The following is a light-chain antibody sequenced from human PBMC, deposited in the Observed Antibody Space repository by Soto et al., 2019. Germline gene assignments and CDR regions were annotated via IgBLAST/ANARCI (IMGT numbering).Light chain of an antibody. CDR1: SSNIGNNY. CDR2: ENN. V-gene: IGLV1-51*02. J-gene: IGLJ2*01. Sequence: QSVLTQPPSVSAAPGQKVTISCSGSSSNIGNNYVSWYQRLPGTAPKLLIYENNKRPSGIPDRFSGSKSGSSATLGTTGLQTGDEADFYCGTWDSSLSVVVFGGGTQLTVL. CDR3: GTWDSSLSVVV.